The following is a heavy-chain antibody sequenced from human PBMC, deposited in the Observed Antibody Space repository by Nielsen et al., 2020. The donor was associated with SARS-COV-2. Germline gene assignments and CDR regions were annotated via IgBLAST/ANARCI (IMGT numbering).Heavy chain of an antibody. CDR1: GFTFSSYG. D-gene: IGHD6-13*01. Sequence: GESLKISCAASGFTFSSYGMHWVRQAPGKGLEWVAFIRYDGSNKYYADSVKGRFTISRDNSKNTLYLQMNSLRAEDTAVYYCARSTGYSSSWYFEGWFDPWGQGTLVTVSS. CDR2: IRYDGSNK. V-gene: IGHV3-30*02. J-gene: IGHJ5*02. CDR3: ARSTGYSSSWYFEGWFDP.